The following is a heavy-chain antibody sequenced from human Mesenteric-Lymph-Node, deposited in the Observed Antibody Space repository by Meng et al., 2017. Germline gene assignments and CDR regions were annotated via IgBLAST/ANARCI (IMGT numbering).Heavy chain of an antibody. D-gene: IGHD6-13*01. CDR1: GFTFSSYS. J-gene: IGHJ4*02. CDR2: ISSSSSYI. Sequence: GESLKISCAASGFTFSSYSMNWVRQAPGKGLEWVSSISSSSSYIYYADSVKGRFTISRDNAKNSLYLQMNSLRAGDTAVYYCASRAWAAGKPYCFDYWGQGTLVTVSS. CDR3: ASRAWAAGKPYCFDY. V-gene: IGHV3-21*01.